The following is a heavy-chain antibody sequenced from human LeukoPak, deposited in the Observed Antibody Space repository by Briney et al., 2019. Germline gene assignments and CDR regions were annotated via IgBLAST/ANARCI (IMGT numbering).Heavy chain of an antibody. D-gene: IGHD1-26*01. CDR2: IYTSGST. J-gene: IGHJ4*02. Sequence: SETLSLTCTVSGGSISSYYWSWSRQPAGKGLEWIGRIYTSGSTNYNPSLKSRVTMSVDTSKNQFSLKLRSVTAADTAVYYCARHVVVGATNFDYWGQGTLVTVSS. CDR1: GGSISSYY. V-gene: IGHV4-4*07. CDR3: ARHVVVGATNFDY.